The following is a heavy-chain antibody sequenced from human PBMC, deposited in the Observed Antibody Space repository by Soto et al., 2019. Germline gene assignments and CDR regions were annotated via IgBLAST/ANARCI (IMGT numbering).Heavy chain of an antibody. Sequence: SETLSLTCTVSGGSISSYYWSWIRQPPGKGLEWIGYTYYSGSTNYNPSLKSRVTISVDTSKNQFSLKLSSVTAADTAVYYCASYSGYEHYFDYWGQGTLVTVSS. CDR1: GGSISSYY. CDR3: ASYSGYEHYFDY. V-gene: IGHV4-59*01. D-gene: IGHD5-12*01. CDR2: TYYSGST. J-gene: IGHJ4*02.